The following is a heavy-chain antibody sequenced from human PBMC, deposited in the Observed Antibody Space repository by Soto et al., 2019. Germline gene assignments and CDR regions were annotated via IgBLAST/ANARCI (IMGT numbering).Heavy chain of an antibody. Sequence: QVQLVQSGAEVKKPGSSVKVSCKASGGTFSSYAIRWVRQAPGQGLEWMGGIIPIFGTANYAQKFQGRVTITADKSTSTAYMELSSLRSEDTAVYYCARDPLDTIAARSDVWFDPWGQGTLVTVSS. CDR3: ARDPLDTIAARSDVWFDP. CDR2: IIPIFGTA. J-gene: IGHJ5*02. CDR1: GGTFSSYA. D-gene: IGHD6-6*01. V-gene: IGHV1-69*06.